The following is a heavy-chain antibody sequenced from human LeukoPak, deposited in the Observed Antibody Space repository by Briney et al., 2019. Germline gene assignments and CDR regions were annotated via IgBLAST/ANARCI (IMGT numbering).Heavy chain of an antibody. V-gene: IGHV3-23*01. CDR3: ARDPGYAIYYFDY. D-gene: IGHD3-9*01. Sequence: GGSLRLSCAASGFTFSSYAMSWVRQAPGKGLEWVSTISGNGGSTYYADSVKGRFSISRDNSKNTLYLQMNSLRAEDTAVYYCARDPGYAIYYFDYWGQGLLVTVSS. CDR2: ISGNGGST. J-gene: IGHJ4*02. CDR1: GFTFSSYA.